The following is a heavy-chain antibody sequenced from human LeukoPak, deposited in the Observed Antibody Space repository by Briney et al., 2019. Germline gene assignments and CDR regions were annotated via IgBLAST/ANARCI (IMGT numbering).Heavy chain of an antibody. V-gene: IGHV3-20*04. J-gene: IGHJ4*02. CDR3: ARERYAFDY. D-gene: IGHD2-8*01. Sequence: PGGSLRLSCAASGFPFSIFALSWVRQAPGKGLEWVSGINWNGGSTGYADSVKGRFTISRDNAKNSLYLQMNSLRAEDTALYYCARERYAFDYWGQGTLVTVSS. CDR2: INWNGGST. CDR1: GFPFSIFA.